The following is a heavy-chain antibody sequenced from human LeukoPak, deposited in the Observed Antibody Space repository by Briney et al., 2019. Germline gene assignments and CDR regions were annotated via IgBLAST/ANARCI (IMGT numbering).Heavy chain of an antibody. CDR1: GFTFSSYS. J-gene: IGHJ4*02. CDR3: ASLGITMIRGGHIDY. D-gene: IGHD3-10*01. V-gene: IGHV3-21*04. Sequence: PGGSLRLSCAASGFTFSSYSMNWVRQAPGKGLEWVSSISSSSSYIYYADSVKGRFTISRDNAKNTLYLQMNSLRAEETAVYYCASLGITMIRGGHIDYWGQGTLVTVSS. CDR2: ISSSSSYI.